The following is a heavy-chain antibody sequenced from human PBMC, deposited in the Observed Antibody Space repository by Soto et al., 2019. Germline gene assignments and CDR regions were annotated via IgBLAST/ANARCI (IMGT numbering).Heavy chain of an antibody. V-gene: IGHV4-59*01. Sequence: QVQLQESGPGLVKPSETLSLTCTVSGGSISGYYWSWIRQPPGKGLEWIGYIHYSGSTNYNPSLRSRVTISVDTSKNQFSLKLSSVTAADTAVYYCARDRGYCGDGRCPSWFDPWGQGSLVTVSS. D-gene: IGHD2-15*01. CDR2: IHYSGST. J-gene: IGHJ5*02. CDR3: ARDRGYCGDGRCPSWFDP. CDR1: GGSISGYY.